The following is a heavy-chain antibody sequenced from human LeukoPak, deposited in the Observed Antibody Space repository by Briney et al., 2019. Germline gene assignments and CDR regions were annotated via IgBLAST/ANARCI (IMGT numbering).Heavy chain of an antibody. V-gene: IGHV4-39*01. Sequence: SETLSLTCTVSGGSISSSSSYWGWIRQPPGKGLEWIGSIFYSESTYYNPSLKSRVTISVDTSKNQFSLKLSSVTAADTAVYYCARNRVLEWLLIDYWGQGTLVTVSS. CDR3: ARNRVLEWLLIDY. CDR2: IFYSEST. J-gene: IGHJ4*02. D-gene: IGHD3-3*01. CDR1: GGSISSSSSY.